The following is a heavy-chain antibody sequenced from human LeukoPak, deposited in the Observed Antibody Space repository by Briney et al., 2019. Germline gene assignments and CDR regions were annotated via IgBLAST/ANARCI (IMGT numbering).Heavy chain of an antibody. CDR1: GFTFSDYY. V-gene: IGHV3-11*04. CDR3: ANSPYSSSLLDY. J-gene: IGHJ4*01. D-gene: IGHD6-13*01. CDR2: ISNSGSTI. Sequence: GGSLRLSCAASGFTFSDYYMSWIRQAPGKGLEWVSYISNSGSTIYYADSVKGRFTISRDNAKNSLYLQMDSLRAEDTAVYYCANSPYSSSLLDYWGHGTLVTVFS.